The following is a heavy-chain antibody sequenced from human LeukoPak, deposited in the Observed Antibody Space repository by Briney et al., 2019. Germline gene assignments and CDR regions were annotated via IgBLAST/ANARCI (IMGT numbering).Heavy chain of an antibody. CDR3: AREITIFGVVIQRYDAFDI. V-gene: IGHV3-30-3*01. J-gene: IGHJ3*02. CDR1: GFTFSSYA. CDR2: TSNDGSIK. D-gene: IGHD3-3*01. Sequence: PGGSLRLSCAASGFTFSSYAVHWVRQAPGKGLEWVAVTSNDGSIKKYADSVKGRFTISRDNSKNTLFLQMNSLRPEDTALYYCAREITIFGVVIQRYDAFDIWGQGTMVTVSS.